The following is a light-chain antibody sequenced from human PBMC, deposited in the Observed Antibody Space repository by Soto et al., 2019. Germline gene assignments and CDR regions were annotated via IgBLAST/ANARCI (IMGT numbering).Light chain of an antibody. CDR2: EVS. CDR3: CSYTRSNSYV. CDR1: SSDVGGYNY. J-gene: IGLJ1*01. Sequence: QSVLTQPASVSGSPGQSITISCTGTSSDVGGYNYVSWYRQYPGKAPKLTIYEVSNRPSGVSNRFSGSKSGNTASLTISGLQAEDEADYYCCSYTRSNSYVIGSGTKVTVL. V-gene: IGLV2-14*01.